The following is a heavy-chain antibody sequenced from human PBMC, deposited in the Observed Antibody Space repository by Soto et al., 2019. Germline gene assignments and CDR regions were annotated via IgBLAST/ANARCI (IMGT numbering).Heavy chain of an antibody. CDR2: ISVLNGYA. CDR3: SKNGTTWFAS. D-gene: IGHD1-1*01. Sequence: QVQLVQSGPELKKPGASVKVSCKTSGYSFHNSGISWVRQAPGQGLEWMGWISVLNGYAHYGQKFKGRVIMTADTFPSTAYMELRGLRSDDTAMYYCSKNGTTWFASWGQGTPVTVSS. CDR1: GYSFHNSG. V-gene: IGHV1-18*01. J-gene: IGHJ5*01.